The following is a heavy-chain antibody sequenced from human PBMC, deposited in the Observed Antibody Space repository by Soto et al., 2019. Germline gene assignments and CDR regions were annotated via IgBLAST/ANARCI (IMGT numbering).Heavy chain of an antibody. D-gene: IGHD3-3*01. J-gene: IGHJ6*02. V-gene: IGHV3-23*01. CDR1: GFTFENYA. CDR2: ISGSGGTT. Sequence: GGSLRLSCVASGFTFENYAMSWVRQAPGKGLEWVSAISGSGGTTYYSDSVKGRFTISRDNSKNTVYLQMNDLRVEDAAEYFCAKDSWAIFGVPAGEYYAMDVWGQGTTVTVSS. CDR3: AKDSWAIFGVPAGEYYAMDV.